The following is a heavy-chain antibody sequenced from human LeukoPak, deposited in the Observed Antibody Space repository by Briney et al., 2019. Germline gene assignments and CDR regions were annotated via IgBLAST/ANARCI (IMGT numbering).Heavy chain of an antibody. CDR3: ARPSLGTGATPSNY. CDR2: INPNTGGT. CDR1: VYTFTGYF. J-gene: IGHJ4*02. D-gene: IGHD2-8*02. Sequence: ASVKVSCKPSVYTFTGYFIHWVRQAPGQGLEWMGWINPNTGGTIYAQNFQGRVTMTRGTSISTVYMDLTRLTSDDTAVYYCARPSLGTGATPSNYWGQGTLVTVSS. V-gene: IGHV1-2*02.